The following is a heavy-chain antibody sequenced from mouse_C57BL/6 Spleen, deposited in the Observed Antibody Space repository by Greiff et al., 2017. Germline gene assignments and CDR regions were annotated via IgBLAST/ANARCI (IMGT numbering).Heavy chain of an antibody. CDR3: ARDIYDGYLTWFAY. D-gene: IGHD2-3*01. J-gene: IGHJ3*01. Sequence: DVKLVESGPGLVKPSQSLSLTCSVTGYSITSGYYWNWIRQFPGNKLEWMGYISYDGSNNYNPSLKNRISITRDTSKNQFFLKLNSVTTEDTATYYCARDIYDGYLTWFAYWGQGTLVTVSA. V-gene: IGHV3-6*01. CDR1: GYSITSGYY. CDR2: ISYDGSN.